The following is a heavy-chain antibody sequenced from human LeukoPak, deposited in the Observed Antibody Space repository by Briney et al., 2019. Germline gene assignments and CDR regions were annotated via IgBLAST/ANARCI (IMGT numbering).Heavy chain of an antibody. CDR3: PNEDYTGSCHHCRGVLDQ. V-gene: IGHV3-23*01. J-gene: IGHJ4*02. CDR1: GCIFSNFA. CDR2: VSGGARTR. D-gene: IGHD1-26*01. Sequence: PGGSLRLSCAASGCIFSNFALSWVRQAPGKGLEGVASVSGGARTRYYADPVTRRFTIHRDNPNNPVVLQMNSLRADHTAVYYCPNEDYTGSCHHCRGVLDQWRRRTLDTV.